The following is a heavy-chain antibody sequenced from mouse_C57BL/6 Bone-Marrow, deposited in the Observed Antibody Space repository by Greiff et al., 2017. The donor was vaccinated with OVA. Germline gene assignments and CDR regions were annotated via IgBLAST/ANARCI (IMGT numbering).Heavy chain of an antibody. J-gene: IGHJ3*01. CDR1: GYTFTSYG. CDR2: IYPRSGNT. Sequence: QVQLQQSGAELARPGASVKLSCKASGYTFTSYGISWVKQRTGQGLEWIGEIYPRSGNTSYNEKFKGKATLTADKSSSTAYMELRSLTSEDSAVYFCARSRLLRNWGQGTLVTVSA. V-gene: IGHV1-81*01. CDR3: ARSRLLRN.